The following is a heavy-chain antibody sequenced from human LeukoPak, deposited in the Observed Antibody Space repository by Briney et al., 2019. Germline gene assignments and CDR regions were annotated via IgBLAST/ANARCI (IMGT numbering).Heavy chain of an antibody. J-gene: IGHJ4*02. D-gene: IGHD6-19*01. CDR2: ISSSSSYI. Sequence: GGSLRLSCAASGFTFSSYSMNWVRQAPGKGLELVSSISSSSSYIYYADSVKGRFTISRDNAKNSLYLQMNSLRAEDTAVYYCARGRIAVAGRTPYFDYWGQGTLVTVSS. V-gene: IGHV3-21*01. CDR1: GFTFSSYS. CDR3: ARGRIAVAGRTPYFDY.